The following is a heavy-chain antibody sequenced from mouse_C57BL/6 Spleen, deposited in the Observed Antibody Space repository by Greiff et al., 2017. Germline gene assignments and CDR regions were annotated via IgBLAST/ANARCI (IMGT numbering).Heavy chain of an antibody. V-gene: IGHV1-55*01. J-gene: IGHJ2*01. Sequence: VQLQQPGAELVKPGASVKMSCKASGYTFTSYWITWVKQRPGQGLEWIGDIYPGSGSTNYNEKFKSKATLTVDTSSSTAYMQLSSLTSEDSAVYYCSTECLGSYGSCYLYYFGYRGQGTTLSVSS. CDR3: STECLGSYGSCYLYYFGY. CDR2: IYPGSGST. D-gene: IGHD1-1*01. CDR1: GYTFTSYW.